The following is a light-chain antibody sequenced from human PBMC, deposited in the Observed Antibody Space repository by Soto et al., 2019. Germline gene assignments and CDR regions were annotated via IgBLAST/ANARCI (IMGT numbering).Light chain of an antibody. CDR2: NTN. J-gene: IGLJ2*01. V-gene: IGLV8-61*01. Sequence: QAVVTQEPSFSVSPGGTVTLTCGLNSGSVSTNYYPSWYQQTPGQAPRPLIYNTNSRSSGVPDRFSGSIVGNKTALTITGAQADDESDYYCVLYMGTDVIFGGGTKLTVL. CDR3: VLYMGTDVI. CDR1: SGSVSTNYY.